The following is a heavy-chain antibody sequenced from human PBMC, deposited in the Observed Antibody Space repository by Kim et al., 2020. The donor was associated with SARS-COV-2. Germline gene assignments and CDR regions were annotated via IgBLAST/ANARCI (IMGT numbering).Heavy chain of an antibody. CDR1: GFTFSNYA. CDR2: ISAVNSGT. Sequence: GGSLRLSCGASGFTFSNYAMGWVRQAPGKGLEWVSIISAVNSGTYYADSVKGRFSISRDNSRSTLYLQMNSLRADDSAIYYCAKRMGGTFGANDYWGQGTLVTVSS. V-gene: IGHV3-23*01. J-gene: IGHJ4*02. CDR3: AKRMGGTFGANDY. D-gene: IGHD3-10*01.